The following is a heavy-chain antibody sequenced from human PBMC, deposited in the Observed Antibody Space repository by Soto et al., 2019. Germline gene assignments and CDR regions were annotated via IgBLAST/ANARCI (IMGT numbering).Heavy chain of an antibody. J-gene: IGHJ6*02. Sequence: PWGSLRLSCVGFGFTFITYDIHFFRQNVWKGLEWVSSIGTDDDTYYLDSVRGRFTISREDAKNSLYLQMDSLRAGDTAVYYCARAYYDNSGYPLGGMDVWGQGTMVTVSS. CDR2: IGTDDDT. D-gene: IGHD3-22*01. V-gene: IGHV3-13*01. CDR3: ARAYYDNSGYPLGGMDV. CDR1: GFTFITYD.